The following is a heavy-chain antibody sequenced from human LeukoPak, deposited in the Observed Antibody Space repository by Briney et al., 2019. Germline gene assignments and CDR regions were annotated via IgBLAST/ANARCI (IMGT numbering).Heavy chain of an antibody. J-gene: IGHJ4*02. CDR1: GFTFSSYA. D-gene: IGHD2-2*01. V-gene: IGHV3-30-3*01. CDR2: ISYDGSNK. CDR3: ARDWGVTITADVVVPAADPPTGV. Sequence: GRSLRLSCAASGFTFSSYAMHWVRQAPGKGLEWVAVISYDGSNKYYADSVKGRFTISRDNSKNTLYLQMNSLRAEDTAVYYCARDWGVTITADVVVPAADPPTGVWGQGTLVTVSS.